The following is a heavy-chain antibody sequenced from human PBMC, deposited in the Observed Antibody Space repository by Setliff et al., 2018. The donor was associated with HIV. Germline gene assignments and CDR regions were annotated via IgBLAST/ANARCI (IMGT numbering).Heavy chain of an antibody. CDR1: GGSIIDSRYF. CDR3: VRHVWSDDFLVPGWFDS. CDR2: VSYSGIT. J-gene: IGHJ5*01. Sequence: SETLSLTCTVSGGSIIDSRYFWGWIRQPPGKGPEWIGSVSYSGITYYSSSLKSRVTVSVDTSRIQFSLKLTSVTAADTAVYKCVRHVWSDDFLVPGWFDSWSQGTQVTVSS. V-gene: IGHV4-39*01. D-gene: IGHD3-3*01.